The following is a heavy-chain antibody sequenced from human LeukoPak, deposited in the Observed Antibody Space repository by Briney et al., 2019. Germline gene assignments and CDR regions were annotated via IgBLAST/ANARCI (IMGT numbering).Heavy chain of an antibody. Sequence: GGSLSLSCAASGFTFSSYAMHWLRQAPGMGLGWVAVISYDGRNKYYADSVKGRFTISRDNSTNTLYLQMNSLRAEGTAVYYCARDPSYDILTVRCGMDVWGQGTTVTVSS. CDR1: GFTFSSYA. CDR2: ISYDGRNK. CDR3: ARDPSYDILTVRCGMDV. J-gene: IGHJ6*02. D-gene: IGHD3-9*01. V-gene: IGHV3-30*04.